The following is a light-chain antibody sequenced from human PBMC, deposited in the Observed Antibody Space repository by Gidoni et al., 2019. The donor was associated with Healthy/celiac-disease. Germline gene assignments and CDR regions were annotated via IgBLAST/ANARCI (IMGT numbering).Light chain of an antibody. V-gene: IGKV1-9*01. CDR1: QGIRSY. CDR3: QQLNSYPPVT. Sequence: QLTPSPSFLSASVGDRVTITCRASQGIRSYLAWYQQKPGKAPKLLIYAASTLQSGVPSRFRGSGSGTEFTLTISSLQPEDFATYYCQQLNSYPPVTFGPGTKVDIK. J-gene: IGKJ3*01. CDR2: AAS.